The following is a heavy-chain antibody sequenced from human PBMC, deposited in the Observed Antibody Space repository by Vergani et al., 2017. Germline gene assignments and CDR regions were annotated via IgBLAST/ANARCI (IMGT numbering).Heavy chain of an antibody. Sequence: QVQLQQWGAGLFKSSETLSLTCAVQSGSFSVNYWSWIRQPPGKGLEWIGEINHSGSTNYNPSLKSRVTISVDKSKNKFSRNLSSVTAADTAVYYCARGGQWLVVRPFDDWGQGTLVTVSS. CDR1: SGSFSVNY. J-gene: IGHJ4*02. CDR3: ARGGQWLVVRPFDD. CDR2: INHSGST. V-gene: IGHV4-34*02. D-gene: IGHD6-19*01.